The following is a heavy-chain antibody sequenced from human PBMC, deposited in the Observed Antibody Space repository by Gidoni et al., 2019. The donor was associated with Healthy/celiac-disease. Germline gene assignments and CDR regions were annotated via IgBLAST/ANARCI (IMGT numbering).Heavy chain of an antibody. CDR1: GGSISSSSYY. CDR2: IYYSGST. Sequence: QLQLQESGPGLVKPSETLSLTCTVSGGSISSSSYYWGWIRQPPGKGLEWIGSIYYSGSTYYNPSLKSRVTISVDTSKNQFSLKLSSVTAADTAVYYCARRTTGNYYYGMDVWGQGTTVTVSS. V-gene: IGHV4-39*01. D-gene: IGHD1-7*01. J-gene: IGHJ6*02. CDR3: ARRTTGNYYYGMDV.